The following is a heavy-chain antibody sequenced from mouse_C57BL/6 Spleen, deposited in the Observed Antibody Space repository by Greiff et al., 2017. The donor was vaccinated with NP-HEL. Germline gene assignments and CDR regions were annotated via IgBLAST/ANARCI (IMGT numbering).Heavy chain of an antibody. CDR3: ARDLYYGSPYFDY. CDR1: GFTFSDYY. Sequence: EVKLMESEGGLVQPGSSMKLSCTASGFTFSDYYMAWVRQVPEKGLEWVANINYDGSSTYYLDSLKSRFIISRDNAKNILYLQMSSLKSEDTATYYCARDLYYGSPYFDYWGQGTTLTVSS. CDR2: INYDGSST. V-gene: IGHV5-16*01. D-gene: IGHD1-1*01. J-gene: IGHJ2*01.